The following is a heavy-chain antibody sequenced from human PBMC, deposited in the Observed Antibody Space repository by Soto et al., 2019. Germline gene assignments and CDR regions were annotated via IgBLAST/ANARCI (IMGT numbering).Heavy chain of an antibody. CDR1: GGTFSSYT. V-gene: IGHV1-69*02. CDR3: ARSAFLASGSGRIPPNNWFDP. CDR2: IIPILGIA. D-gene: IGHD3-10*01. Sequence: QVQLVQSGAEVKKPGSSVKVSCKASGGTFSSYTISWVRQAPGQGLEWMGRIIPILGIANYAQKFQGRVTITADKSTSTAYMELSSLRAEDTAVYYCARSAFLASGSGRIPPNNWFDPWGQGTLVTVSS. J-gene: IGHJ5*02.